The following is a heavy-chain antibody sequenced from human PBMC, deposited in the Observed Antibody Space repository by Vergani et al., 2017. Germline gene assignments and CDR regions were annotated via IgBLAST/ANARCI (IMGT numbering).Heavy chain of an antibody. CDR2: ISGPGLST. D-gene: IGHD2/OR15-2a*01. CDR1: GFTFSNSA. Sequence: EVHLLESGGGLVQSGGSLRLSCAASGFTFSNSAVSWVRQAPGRGLAWVSSISGPGLSTYCADSVKGRFSISRDNSKNTVFLQMHSLRAEDTAIYYCVXEKIGLGSYFFDSWVHRILVTVSS. CDR3: VXEKIGLGSYFFDS. J-gene: IGHJ4*01. V-gene: IGHV3-23*01.